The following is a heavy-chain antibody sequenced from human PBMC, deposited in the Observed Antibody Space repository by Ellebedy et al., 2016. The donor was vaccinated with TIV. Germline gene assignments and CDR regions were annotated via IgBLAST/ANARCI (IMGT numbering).Heavy chain of an antibody. J-gene: IGHJ3*02. CDR1: GLSVSSNGMR. Sequence: SGPTLVKPTQTLTLTCTLSGLSVSSNGMRVNWIRQPPGQALEWLARIDWDDDTFYSTSLKTRLTISKDTSKNQVVLTMTLMDPVDTGTYYCARTSRDAFDIWGQGTVVTVSS. CDR3: ARTSRDAFDI. CDR2: IDWDDDT. V-gene: IGHV2-70*04.